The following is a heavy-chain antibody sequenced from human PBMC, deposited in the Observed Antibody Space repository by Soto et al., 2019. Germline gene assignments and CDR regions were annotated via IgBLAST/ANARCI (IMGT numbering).Heavy chain of an antibody. CDR2: IHAGNGNT. CDR1: GYTYTSYS. D-gene: IGHD3-10*01. V-gene: IGHV1-3*01. CDR3: AREKDGGFDY. Sequence: WVAVKVSCKASGYTYTSYSMHGVRQSPAQRLECMAWIHAGNGNTKYSREFQGRVTTTRDTSASTPYMELSSLRSEDTSVYYCAREKDGGFDYWGQGTLVTVSS. J-gene: IGHJ4*02.